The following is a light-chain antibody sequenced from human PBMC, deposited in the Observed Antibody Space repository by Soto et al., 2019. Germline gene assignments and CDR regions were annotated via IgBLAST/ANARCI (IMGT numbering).Light chain of an antibody. CDR1: SSDVGDYKY. V-gene: IGLV2-8*01. Sequence: QSALTQPPSASGSPGQSVTISCTGTSSDVGDYKYVSWYQQHPGKAHKLMIYEVDKRPSGVPDLFSGSKSGNTASLAVSGLQAEDEADYFCSSYAGSNVIFGGGTKLTVL. CDR2: EVD. CDR3: SSYAGSNVI. J-gene: IGLJ2*01.